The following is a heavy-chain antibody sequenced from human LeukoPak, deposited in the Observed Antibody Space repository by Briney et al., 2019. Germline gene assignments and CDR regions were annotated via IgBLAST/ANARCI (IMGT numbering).Heavy chain of an antibody. Sequence: SQTLSLTCTVAGGSISPYYWSWIRQPPGKGLEWLGYIYYSGNTDYNPSLKSRVAISVDTSKNQFSLKLSSVTAADTAVYYCARSTGSTMFIDYWGQGTLVTVSS. CDR2: IYYSGNT. CDR3: ARSTGSTMFIDY. V-gene: IGHV4-59*01. J-gene: IGHJ4*02. CDR1: GGSISPYY. D-gene: IGHD3-10*02.